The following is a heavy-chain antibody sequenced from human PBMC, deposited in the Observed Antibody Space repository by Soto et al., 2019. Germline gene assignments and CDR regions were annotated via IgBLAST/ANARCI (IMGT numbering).Heavy chain of an antibody. V-gene: IGHV3-30-3*01. CDR1: GFTFSSYA. D-gene: IGHD3-9*01. CDR3: ARSTIFSFDY. CDR2: ISYDGSNK. Sequence: QVQLVESGGGVVQPGRSLRLSCAASGFTFSSYAMHWVRQAPGKGLEWVAVISYDGSNKYYADSVKGRFTISRDNSKNSLYLQMNSLRAEDTAVYYCARSTIFSFDYWGQGTLVTVSS. J-gene: IGHJ4*02.